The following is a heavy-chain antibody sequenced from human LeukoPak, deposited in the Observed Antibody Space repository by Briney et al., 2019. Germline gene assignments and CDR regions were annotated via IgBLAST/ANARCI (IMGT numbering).Heavy chain of an antibody. CDR3: ARRLTQYDCFDP. V-gene: IGHV6-1*01. Sequence: SPTLSLTCAISGDSVSSNSVTWNWIRQSPSRGLEWLGRTYYRSTWYNDYAVSVRGRITVNPDTSKNQFSLHLNSVTPKDTAVYYCARRLTQYDCFDPWGQGILVTVSS. J-gene: IGHJ5*02. CDR1: GDSVSSNSVT. CDR2: TYYRSTWYN. D-gene: IGHD2-2*01.